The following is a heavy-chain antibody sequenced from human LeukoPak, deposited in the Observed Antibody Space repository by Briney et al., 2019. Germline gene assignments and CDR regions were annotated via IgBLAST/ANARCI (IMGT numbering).Heavy chain of an antibody. Sequence: PGGSLRLSCAASGFTFSTHTMNWVRQAPGKGLEWVSSISSSSEYMYYTDSVKGRFTISRDNARNSLYLQMNSLRAEDTAVYYCARDTAYHYDSSGYCFDQWGQGTLVTVSS. J-gene: IGHJ4*02. CDR1: GFTFSTHT. CDR2: ISSSSEYM. CDR3: ARDTAYHYDSSGYCFDQ. D-gene: IGHD3-22*01. V-gene: IGHV3-21*01.